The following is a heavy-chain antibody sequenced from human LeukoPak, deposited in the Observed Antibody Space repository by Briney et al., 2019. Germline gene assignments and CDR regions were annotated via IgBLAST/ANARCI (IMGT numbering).Heavy chain of an antibody. CDR2: MNPNSGNT. CDR1: GYTFTSYD. CDR3: ARVRSAYYDSGGLDY. V-gene: IGHV1-8*01. J-gene: IGHJ4*02. Sequence: GASVKVTCKASGYTFTSYDIKWVRQATGQGLEWMGWMNPNSGNTGYAHEFQGRVTMTRNTSISTAYMELSSLRSEDTALYFCARVRSAYYDSGGLDYWGQGTLVTVSS. D-gene: IGHD3-22*01.